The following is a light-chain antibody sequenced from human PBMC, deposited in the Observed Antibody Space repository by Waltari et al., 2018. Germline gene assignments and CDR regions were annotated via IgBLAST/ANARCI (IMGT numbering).Light chain of an antibody. CDR3: LQRSNWPRT. V-gene: IGKV3-11*01. Sequence: EIVLTQSPATLSLSPGERATLSCRASQRVSSYLAWYQQKPGQAPRLLIYDASSRATGIPARFSGSGSGTDFTLTISSLEPEDFALYYCLQRSNWPRTFGQGTRLEIK. J-gene: IGKJ5*01. CDR1: QRVSSY. CDR2: DAS.